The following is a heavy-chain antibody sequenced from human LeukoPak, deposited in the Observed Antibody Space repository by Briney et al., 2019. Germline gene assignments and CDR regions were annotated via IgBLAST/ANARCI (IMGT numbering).Heavy chain of an antibody. CDR1: DSSITSTYY. V-gene: IGHV4-38-2*02. D-gene: IGHD2-8*01. CDR2: VFRLQTVRT. J-gene: IGHJ4*02. CDR3: ARVLHAPYLIDS. Sequence: PSETLSLTCTVSDSSITSTYYWAWFRQPPGKGLEWIATVFRLQTVRTFNNPSLESRVTMSLDPSQNQFSLNLTSVTAADTALHFCARVLHAPYLIDSWGQGTLVTVSS.